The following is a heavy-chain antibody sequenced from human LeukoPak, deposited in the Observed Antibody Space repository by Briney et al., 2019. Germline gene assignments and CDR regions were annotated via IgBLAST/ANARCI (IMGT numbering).Heavy chain of an antibody. CDR3: AGVRGYDILTAEGFIY. Sequence: SVKVSCKASGGTFSSYAISWVRQVPGQGLEWMGGIIPIFGTANYAQKFQGRVTITADKSTSTAYMELSSLRSEDTAVYYCAGVRGYDILTAEGFIYWGQGTLVTVSS. J-gene: IGHJ4*02. CDR2: IIPIFGTA. CDR1: GGTFSSYA. V-gene: IGHV1-69*06. D-gene: IGHD3-9*01.